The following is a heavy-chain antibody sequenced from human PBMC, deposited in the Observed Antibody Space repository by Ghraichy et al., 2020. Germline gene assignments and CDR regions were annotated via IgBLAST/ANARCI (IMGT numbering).Heavy chain of an antibody. CDR1: GFTFSGSA. V-gene: IGHV3-73*01. CDR2: IRSKANSYAT. J-gene: IGHJ6*02. CDR3: TRLKSVLRFLENYYYGMDV. D-gene: IGHD3-3*01. Sequence: GESLNISCAASGFTFSGSAMHWVRQASGKGLEWVGRIRSKANSYATAYAASVKGRFTISRDDSKNTAYLQMNSLKTEDTAVYYCTRLKSVLRFLENYYYGMDVWGQGTTVTVSS.